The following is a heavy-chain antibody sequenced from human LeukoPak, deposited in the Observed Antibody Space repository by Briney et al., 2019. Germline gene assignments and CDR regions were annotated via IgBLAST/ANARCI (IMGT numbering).Heavy chain of an antibody. CDR1: GFIFSSKW. CDR3: ARVSAGVIGMKDVFDI. Sequence: PGGSLRLSCVASGFIFSSKWMSWVRQAPGKGLEWVSSISGSSSYIYYADSVKGRFTISRHNAKNSLYLQMNSLRAEDTAVYYCARVSAGVIGMKDVFDIWGQGTMVTVSS. CDR2: ISGSSSYI. J-gene: IGHJ3*02. V-gene: IGHV3-21*01. D-gene: IGHD3-16*02.